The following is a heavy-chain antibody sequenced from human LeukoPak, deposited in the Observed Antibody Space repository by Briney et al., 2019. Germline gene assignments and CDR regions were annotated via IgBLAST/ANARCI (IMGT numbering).Heavy chain of an antibody. J-gene: IGHJ4*02. Sequence: SETLSLTCAVYGGSFSGYYWSWIRQPPGKGLEWIGEINHSGSTNYNPSLKSRVTISVDTSKNQFSLKLSSVTAADTAVYYCARGAPVKVAVQLPAAPVFDYWGQGTLVTVSS. CDR2: INHSGST. CDR3: ARGAPVKVAVQLPAAPVFDY. CDR1: GGSFSGYY. V-gene: IGHV4-34*01. D-gene: IGHD2-2*01.